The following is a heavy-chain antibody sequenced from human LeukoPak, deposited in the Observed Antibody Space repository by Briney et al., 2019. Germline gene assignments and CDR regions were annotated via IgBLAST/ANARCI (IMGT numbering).Heavy chain of an antibody. CDR1: GFTFSNSA. D-gene: IGHD6-6*01. CDR3: AKEGIAARPFDY. V-gene: IGHV3-23*01. Sequence: GGSLRLSCAASGFTFSNSAMSWVRQAPGKGLEWVSDFTRNDETTSYSDSVKGRFTISRDNSKNTLYLQMNSLRAEDTAVYYCAKEGIAARPFDYWGQGTLVTVSS. J-gene: IGHJ4*02. CDR2: FTRNDETT.